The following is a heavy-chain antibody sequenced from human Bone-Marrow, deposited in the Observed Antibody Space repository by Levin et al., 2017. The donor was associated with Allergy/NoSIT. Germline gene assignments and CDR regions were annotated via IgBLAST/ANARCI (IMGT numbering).Heavy chain of an antibody. Sequence: GESLKISCAASGFTFSKFAVTWVRQAPGKGLEWVSTIFGSGGSTYYADSVKGRFTLSRDSSKNTLFLQMKSLRAEDTAIYYRPKTAGGSYVWLDLWGQGTLGTVSS. V-gene: IGHV3-23*01. CDR3: PKTAGGSYVWLDL. CDR1: GFTFSKFA. J-gene: IGHJ4*02. D-gene: IGHD1-26*01. CDR2: IFGSGGST.